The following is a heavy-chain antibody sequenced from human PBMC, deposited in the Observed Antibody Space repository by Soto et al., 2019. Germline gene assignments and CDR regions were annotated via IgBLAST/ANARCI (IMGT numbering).Heavy chain of an antibody. V-gene: IGHV3-23*01. CDR3: AKNYFFDS. Sequence: GGSLRLSCAASGFTFSTYAMSWVRQGPGKGLEWVSSISVSGSPYYADPVKGRFTVSRDNSKDTLYLQMNSLTAEDTAVYFCAKNYFFDSWGPGTLVTISS. CDR1: GFTFSTYA. CDR2: ISVSGSP. J-gene: IGHJ4*02.